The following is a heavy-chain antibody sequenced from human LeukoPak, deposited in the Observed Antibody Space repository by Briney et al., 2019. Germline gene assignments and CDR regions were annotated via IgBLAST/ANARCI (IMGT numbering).Heavy chain of an antibody. CDR2: INPSGGST. D-gene: IGHD3-9*01. V-gene: IGHV1-46*01. CDR1: GYTFTSYY. J-gene: IGHJ4*02. Sequence: GASVKVSCKASGYTFTSYYMHWVRQAPGQGLEWMGIINPSGGSTSYAQKFQGRVTITRNTSISTAYMELSSLRSEDTAVYYCARDPTAKKLGFLTNWGQGTLVTVSS. CDR3: ARDPTAKKLGFLTN.